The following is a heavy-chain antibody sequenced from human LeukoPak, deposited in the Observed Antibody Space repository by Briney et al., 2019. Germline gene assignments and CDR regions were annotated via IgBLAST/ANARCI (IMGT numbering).Heavy chain of an antibody. V-gene: IGHV1-24*01. J-gene: IGHJ4*02. Sequence: ASLKVSCKASGYTFTAYSMHWVRQAPGKGLEWMGGFDPEDGETIYAQKFQGRVTMTEDTSTDTAYMELSSLRSEDTAVYYCATDRDTMVRGVAESYWGQGTLVTVSS. CDR2: FDPEDGET. CDR1: GYTFTAYS. CDR3: ATDRDTMVRGVAESY. D-gene: IGHD3-10*01.